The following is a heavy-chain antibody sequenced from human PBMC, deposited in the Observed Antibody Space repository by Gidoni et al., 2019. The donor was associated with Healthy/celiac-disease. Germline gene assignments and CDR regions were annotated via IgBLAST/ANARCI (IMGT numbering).Heavy chain of an antibody. D-gene: IGHD3-16*02. CDR1: GGSISSGDYY. CDR2: IYYSGST. V-gene: IGHV4-30-4*01. J-gene: IGHJ5*02. CDR3: ARDNSDYDYVWGSYRFGAEYWFDP. Sequence: QVQLQESGPGLVKPSQTLSLTCTVSGGSISSGDYYWSWIRQPPGKGLEWIGYIYYSGSTYYNPSLKSRVTISVDTSKNQFSLRLSSVTAADTAVYYCARDNSDYDYVWGSYRFGAEYWFDPWGQGTLVTVSS.